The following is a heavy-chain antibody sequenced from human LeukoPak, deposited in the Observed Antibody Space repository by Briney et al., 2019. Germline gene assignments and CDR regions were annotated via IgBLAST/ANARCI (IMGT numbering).Heavy chain of an antibody. CDR1: GGPISNYY. Sequence: PETLSLTCTVSGGPISNYYWSWIRQPPGKGLEWIGYIYYSGSTNYNPSLKSRVTISVDTSKNQFSLRLSSVTAADTAVYYCARSPRGGTKTYFDYWGQGTLVTVSP. J-gene: IGHJ4*02. V-gene: IGHV4-59*01. D-gene: IGHD1-14*01. CDR2: IYYSGST. CDR3: ARSPRGGTKTYFDY.